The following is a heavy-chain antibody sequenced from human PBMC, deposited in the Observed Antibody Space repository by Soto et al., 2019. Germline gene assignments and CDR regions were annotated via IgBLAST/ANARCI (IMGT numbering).Heavy chain of an antibody. D-gene: IGHD3-10*01. Sequence: SVKVSCKASGGTFSSYAISWVRQAPGQGLEWMGGIIPIFGTANYAQKFQGRVTITADESTSTAYMELSSLRSEDTAVYYCARDRDYGSGSYYNRNYYGMDVWGQGTTVTVSS. CDR3: ARDRDYGSGSYYNRNYYGMDV. CDR1: GGTFSSYA. CDR2: IIPIFGTA. V-gene: IGHV1-69*13. J-gene: IGHJ6*02.